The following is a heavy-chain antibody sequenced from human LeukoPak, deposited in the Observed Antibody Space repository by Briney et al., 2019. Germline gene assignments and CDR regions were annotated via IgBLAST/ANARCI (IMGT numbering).Heavy chain of an antibody. D-gene: IGHD2-2*01. CDR3: ARGKYTSFDN. Sequence: SQTLSLTCAISVDSLFTNSVAWNWIRQSASRGLEWLGSTYYMSKWSFDYALSVKSRITISADTSKNHFSLQLSSVTPDDTALYYCARGKYTSFDNWGQGTLVTVSS. CDR1: VDSLFTNSVA. V-gene: IGHV6-1*01. CDR2: TYYMSKWSF. J-gene: IGHJ4*02.